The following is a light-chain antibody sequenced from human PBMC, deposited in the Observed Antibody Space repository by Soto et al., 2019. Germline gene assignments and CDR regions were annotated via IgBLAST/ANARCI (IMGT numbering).Light chain of an antibody. V-gene: IGKV3-15*01. CDR2: DAS. J-gene: IGKJ1*01. CDR1: QSVSNN. Sequence: ILMTQSPATLSVSPGDRATLSCRASQSVSNNLAWYQQKPGQAPRLLIYDASTRATGIPARFSGSGSGTEFTLTISGLQSEDFAVYYCHHYNNWPPWTFGQGTKVEIK. CDR3: HHYNNWPPWT.